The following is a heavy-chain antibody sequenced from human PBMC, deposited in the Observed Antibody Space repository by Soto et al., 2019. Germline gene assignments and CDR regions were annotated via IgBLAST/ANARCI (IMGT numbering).Heavy chain of an antibody. D-gene: IGHD1-1*01. V-gene: IGHV3-23*01. CDR1: GFTFSTYA. J-gene: IGHJ6*02. CDR2: IRSSGDRT. Sequence: VGSLRLSCAASGFTFSTYAMSWVRQAPGKGLEWVSVIRSSGDRTYYADSVKGRFTISRDNSKNTLYMQMNSLRAEDTAVYYCAKQQGPGTPYYYAMDVWGQGTTVTVSS. CDR3: AKQQGPGTPYYYAMDV.